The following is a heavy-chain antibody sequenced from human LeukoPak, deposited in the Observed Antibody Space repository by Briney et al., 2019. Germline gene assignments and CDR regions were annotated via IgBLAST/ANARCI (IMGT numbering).Heavy chain of an antibody. CDR1: GGTFSSYA. V-gene: IGHV1-69*04. CDR2: IIPILGIA. CDR3: ARAFLVAAAGYYFDY. Sequence: GAPVKVSCRASGGTFSSYAISWVRQAPGQGLEWMGRIIPILGIANYAQKFQGRVTITADKSTSTAYMELSSLRSEDTAVYYCARAFLVAAAGYYFDYWGQGTLVTVSS. J-gene: IGHJ4*02. D-gene: IGHD6-13*01.